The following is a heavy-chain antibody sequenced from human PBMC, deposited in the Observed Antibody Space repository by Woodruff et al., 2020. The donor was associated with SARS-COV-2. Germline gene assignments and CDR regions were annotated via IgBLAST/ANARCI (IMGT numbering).Heavy chain of an antibody. V-gene: IGHV5-51*01. Sequence: LYLGDSDIIYSPSFQGQVTISADKSISTAHLQWSSLTASDTAMYYCARHTFGDYGLDYWGQGTLVTVSS. J-gene: IGHJ4*02. CDR3: ARHTFGDYGLDY. CDR2: LYLGDSDI. D-gene: IGHD4-17*01.